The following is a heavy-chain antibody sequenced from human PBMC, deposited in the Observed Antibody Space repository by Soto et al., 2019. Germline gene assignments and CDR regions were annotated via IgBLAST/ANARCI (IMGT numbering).Heavy chain of an antibody. D-gene: IGHD6-19*01. J-gene: IGHJ3*02. CDR1: GDSFSSYT. Sequence: QVQLVQSGAEVGKPGSSVKVSCKASGDSFSSYTLSWMRQAPGHGLEWMGRIVPLLGTTNYAQKFQGSVTFTADKSTSTVYMELRSLRSEDTALYYCARALSAVAGTQAFDIWGQGTMVIVSS. V-gene: IGHV1-69*08. CDR2: IVPLLGTT. CDR3: ARALSAVAGTQAFDI.